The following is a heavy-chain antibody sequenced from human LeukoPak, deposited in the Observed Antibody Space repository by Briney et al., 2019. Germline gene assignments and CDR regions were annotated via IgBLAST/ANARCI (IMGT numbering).Heavy chain of an antibody. Sequence: ASVTVSCKTSGYTFITYSISWVRQAPGQGLEWMGWITAYNGNTKYDEKLQVRVTMTTDTSTSTAYMELRSLRSDDTAVYYCARVNYDILTGYYIPHAFDIWGQGTMVTVSS. CDR1: GYTFITYS. CDR3: ARVNYDILTGYYIPHAFDI. D-gene: IGHD3-9*01. CDR2: ITAYNGNT. J-gene: IGHJ3*02. V-gene: IGHV1-18*01.